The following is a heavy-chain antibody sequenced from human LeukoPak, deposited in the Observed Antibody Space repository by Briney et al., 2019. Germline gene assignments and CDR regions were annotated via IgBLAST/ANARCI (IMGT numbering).Heavy chain of an antibody. CDR1: GGSFSGYY. Sequence: SETLSLTCAVYGGSFSGYYWSWIRQPPGKGLEWIGEINHSGSTNYNPSLKSRVTISVDTSKNQFSLKLSSVTAADTAVYYCARGHRYCTNGVCYDCFDYWGQGTLVTVSS. D-gene: IGHD2-8*01. V-gene: IGHV4-34*01. J-gene: IGHJ4*02. CDR3: ARGHRYCTNGVCYDCFDY. CDR2: INHSGST.